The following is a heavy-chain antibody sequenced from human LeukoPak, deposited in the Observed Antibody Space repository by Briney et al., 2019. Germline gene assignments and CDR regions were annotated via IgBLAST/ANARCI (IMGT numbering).Heavy chain of an antibody. D-gene: IGHD5-18*01. CDR3: ARQTAMGRSGDY. V-gene: IGHV5-51*01. J-gene: IGHJ4*02. Sequence: GESLKISCKASGYSFTSYWIGWVRQMPGKGLEWMGFIDPSDPETRYTPSFQGQVTISADKSLSTAYLQWNSLKASDIAMYYCARQTAMGRSGDYWGQGTLVTVSS. CDR1: GYSFTSYW. CDR2: IDPSDPET.